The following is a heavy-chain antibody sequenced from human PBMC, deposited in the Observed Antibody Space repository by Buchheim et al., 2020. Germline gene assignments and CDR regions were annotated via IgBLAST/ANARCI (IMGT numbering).Heavy chain of an antibody. CDR3: AREVRVGGMDV. V-gene: IGHV3-11*06. CDR1: GFSFSDYY. CDR2: ISSSSSFT. J-gene: IGHJ6*02. D-gene: IGHD3-10*01. Sequence: QVQLVESGGGLVKPGGSLRLTCAASGFSFSDYYMSWIRQAPGKGLEWVSYISSSSSFTNFADSVRGRFTISRDNAKNSLYLQVNSLRAEDTAVYYCAREVRVGGMDVWGQGTT.